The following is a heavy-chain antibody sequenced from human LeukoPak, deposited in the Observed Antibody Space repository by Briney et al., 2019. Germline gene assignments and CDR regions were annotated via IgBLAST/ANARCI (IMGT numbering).Heavy chain of an antibody. CDR3: ATDSLNLWELLGY. J-gene: IGHJ4*02. CDR2: VDPEDGET. D-gene: IGHD1-26*01. Sequence: ASVKVFCKVSGYTFTGYYMHWVQQAPGKGLEWMGLVDPEDGETIYAEKFQGRVTITADTSTDTAYMELSSLRSEDTAVYYCATDSLNLWELLGYWGQGTLVTVSS. CDR1: GYTFTGYY. V-gene: IGHV1-69-2*01.